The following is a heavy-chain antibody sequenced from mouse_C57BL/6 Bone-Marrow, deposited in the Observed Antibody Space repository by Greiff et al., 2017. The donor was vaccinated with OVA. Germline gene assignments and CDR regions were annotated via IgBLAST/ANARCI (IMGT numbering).Heavy chain of an antibody. Sequence: LEESGPELVKPGASVKISCKASGYSFTDYNMNWVKQSNGKSLEWIGVINPNYGTTSYNQKFKGKATLTVDQSSSTAYMQLNSLTSEDSAVYYCARWDYYGSSYPWFAYWGQGTLVTVSA. J-gene: IGHJ3*01. D-gene: IGHD1-1*01. CDR1: GYSFTDYN. CDR2: INPNYGTT. CDR3: ARWDYYGSSYPWFAY. V-gene: IGHV1-39*01.